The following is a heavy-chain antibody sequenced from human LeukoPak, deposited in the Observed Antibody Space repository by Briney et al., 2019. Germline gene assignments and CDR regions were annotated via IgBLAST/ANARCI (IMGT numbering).Heavy chain of an antibody. Sequence: GGSLRLPCAASGFTFRNYGMHWVRQAPGKGLEWVGRIRSKANSYATAYAASVKGRFTISRDDSKNTAYLQMNSLKTEDTAVYYCTREYSSIDWFDPWGQGTLVTVSS. D-gene: IGHD6-6*01. CDR3: TREYSSIDWFDP. J-gene: IGHJ5*02. CDR2: IRSKANSYAT. V-gene: IGHV3-73*01. CDR1: GFTFRNYG.